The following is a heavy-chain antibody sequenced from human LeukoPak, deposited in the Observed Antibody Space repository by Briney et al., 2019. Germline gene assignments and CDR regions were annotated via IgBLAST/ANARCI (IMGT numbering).Heavy chain of an antibody. D-gene: IGHD2-2*01. CDR1: GFTFSSYG. V-gene: IGHV3-30*18. CDR2: ISYDGSNK. Sequence: SLRLSCAASGFTFSSYGMHWVRQAPGKGLEWVAVISYDGSNKYYADSVKGRFTISRDNSKNTLYLQMNSLRAEDTAVYYCAKPGGVVPEGSFQHWGQGTLVTVSS. J-gene: IGHJ1*01. CDR3: AKPGGVVPEGSFQH.